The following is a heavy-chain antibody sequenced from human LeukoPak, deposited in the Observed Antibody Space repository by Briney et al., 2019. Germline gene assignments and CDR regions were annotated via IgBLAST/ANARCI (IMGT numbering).Heavy chain of an antibody. CDR1: GGSFSGYY. Sequence: SETLSLTCAVYGGSFSGYYWSWIRQPPGKGLEWIGEINHSGSTNYNPSLKSRVTISVDTSKNQFSLKLSSVTAADTAVYYCAGEGAVAKYYFDYWGQGTLVTVSS. D-gene: IGHD6-19*01. V-gene: IGHV4-34*01. J-gene: IGHJ4*02. CDR3: AGEGAVAKYYFDY. CDR2: INHSGST.